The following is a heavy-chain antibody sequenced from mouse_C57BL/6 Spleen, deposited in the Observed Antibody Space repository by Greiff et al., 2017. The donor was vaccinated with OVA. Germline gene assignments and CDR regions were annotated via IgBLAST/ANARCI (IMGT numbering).Heavy chain of an antibody. J-gene: IGHJ2*01. D-gene: IGHD1-1*01. CDR2: IYPGDGDT. CDR3: ATLYYGSSGRGY. V-gene: IGHV1-82*01. CDR1: GYAFSSSW. Sequence: VQLQQSGPELVKPGASVKISCKASGYAFSSSWMNWVKQRPGKGLEWIGRIYPGDGDTNYNGKFKGKATLTADKSSSTAYMQLSSLTSEDSAVYFCATLYYGSSGRGYWGQGTTLTVSS.